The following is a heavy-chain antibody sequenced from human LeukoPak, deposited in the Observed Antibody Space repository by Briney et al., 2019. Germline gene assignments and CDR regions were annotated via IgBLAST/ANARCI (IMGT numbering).Heavy chain of an antibody. D-gene: IGHD6-25*01. CDR3: AGTKRLQLPLGY. J-gene: IGHJ4*02. CDR1: GFTLSNYS. CDR2: ISSSGSTI. V-gene: IGHV3-48*04. Sequence: GGSLRLSCAASGFTLSNYSMNWVRQAPGKGLEWVSYISSSGSTIYYADSVKGRFTISRDNAKNSLYLQMISLRAKDAAVYYCAGTKRLQLPLGYWGQGTLVTVSS.